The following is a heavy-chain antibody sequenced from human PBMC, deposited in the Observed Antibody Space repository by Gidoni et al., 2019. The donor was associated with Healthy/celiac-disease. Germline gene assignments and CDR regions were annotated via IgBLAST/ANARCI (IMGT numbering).Heavy chain of an antibody. D-gene: IGHD6-13*01. Sequence: QVQLVESGGGVVQPGRSLRLSCAASGFTFSSYGRHWVRQAPGKGLECVAVISYDGSNKYYADSVKGRFTISRDNSKNTLYLQMNSLRAEDTAVYYCAKTYSSSWSLNYYYGMDVWGQGTTVTVSS. CDR3: AKTYSSSWSLNYYYGMDV. V-gene: IGHV3-30*18. J-gene: IGHJ6*02. CDR2: ISYDGSNK. CDR1: GFTFSSYG.